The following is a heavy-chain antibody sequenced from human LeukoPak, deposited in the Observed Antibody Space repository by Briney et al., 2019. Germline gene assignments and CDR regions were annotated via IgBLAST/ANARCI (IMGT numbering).Heavy chain of an antibody. J-gene: IGHJ4*02. Sequence: GGSLRLSCAASGFTFSSHWMHWVRQAPGKGVVWVSRITSDGASTIYANSVKGRFTISRDNAKSALYLQMNSLRAEDTAVYYCARVPTRLPVHYPYFDYWGQGALVTVSS. CDR3: ARVPTRLPVHYPYFDY. V-gene: IGHV3-74*01. CDR1: GFTFSSHW. CDR2: ITSDGAST. D-gene: IGHD6-6*01.